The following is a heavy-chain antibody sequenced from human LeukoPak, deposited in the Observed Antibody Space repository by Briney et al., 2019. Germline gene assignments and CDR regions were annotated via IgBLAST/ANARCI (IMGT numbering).Heavy chain of an antibody. J-gene: IGHJ4*02. Sequence: SETLSLTCTVSGGSISSSSYYWGWIRQPPGKGLEWIGSIYYSGSTYYNPSLKSRVTISVDTSKSQFSLKLSSVTAADTAVYYCARVRVYYGSGSYYRPFDYWGQGTLVTVSS. D-gene: IGHD3-10*01. CDR2: IYYSGST. V-gene: IGHV4-39*07. CDR3: ARVRVYYGSGSYYRPFDY. CDR1: GGSISSSSYY.